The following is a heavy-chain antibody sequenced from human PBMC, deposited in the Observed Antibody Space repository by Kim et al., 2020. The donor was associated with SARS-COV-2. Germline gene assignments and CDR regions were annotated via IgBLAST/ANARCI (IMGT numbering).Heavy chain of an antibody. J-gene: IGHJ4*02. V-gene: IGHV3-23*01. D-gene: IGHD3-22*01. Sequence: YSEPGTGRSTISRGNSTNTLYLQMNSLRAEDTAEYYCAKSNSGYYAYLDSWGQGILVTVSS. CDR3: AKSNSGYYAYLDS.